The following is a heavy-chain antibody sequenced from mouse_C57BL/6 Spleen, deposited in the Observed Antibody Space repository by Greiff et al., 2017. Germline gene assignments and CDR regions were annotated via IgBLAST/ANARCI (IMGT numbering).Heavy chain of an antibody. V-gene: IGHV1-69*01. D-gene: IGHD2-1*01. CDR3: ARRYYGNYGYAMDY. J-gene: IGHJ4*01. CDR1: GYTFTSYW. CDR2: IDPSDSYT. Sequence: QVQLQQPGAELVLPGASVKLSCKASGYTFTSYWMHWVKQRPGQGLEWIGEIDPSDSYTNYNQKFKGKSTLTVDKSSRTAYMQLSSLTSEDSAVYYCARRYYGNYGYAMDYWGEGTSVTVSS.